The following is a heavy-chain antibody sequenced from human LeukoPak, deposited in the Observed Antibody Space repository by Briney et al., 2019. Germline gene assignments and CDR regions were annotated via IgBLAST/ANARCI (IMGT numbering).Heavy chain of an antibody. CDR2: ISGSGGST. CDR1: GFTFSSYA. Sequence: GGSLRLSCAASGFTFSSYAMRWVRQAPGKGLEWVSAISGSGGSTYYADSVKGRFTISRDNSKNTLYLQMNSLRAEDTAVYYCAKELLYGSGISMDYWGQGTLVTVSS. J-gene: IGHJ4*02. D-gene: IGHD3-10*01. V-gene: IGHV3-23*01. CDR3: AKELLYGSGISMDY.